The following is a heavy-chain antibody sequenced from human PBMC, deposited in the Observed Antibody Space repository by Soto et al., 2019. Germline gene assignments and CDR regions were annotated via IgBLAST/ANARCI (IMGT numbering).Heavy chain of an antibody. CDR1: GYTFTSYD. D-gene: IGHD3-3*01. CDR3: ARPLKNSDFWGVYYMGWVDP. V-gene: IGHV1-8*01. J-gene: IGHJ5*02. Sequence: ASVKVSCKASGYTFTSYDINWVRQATGQGLEWMGWMNPNSGNTGYAQKFQGRVTMTRNTSISTAYMELSSLRSEDTAVYYCARPLKNSDFWGVYYMGWVDPWGQGTLVTVSS. CDR2: MNPNSGNT.